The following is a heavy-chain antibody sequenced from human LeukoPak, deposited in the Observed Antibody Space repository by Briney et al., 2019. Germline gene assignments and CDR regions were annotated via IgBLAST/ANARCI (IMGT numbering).Heavy chain of an antibody. J-gene: IGHJ5*02. V-gene: IGHV3-30*02. CDR2: IRYDGSNK. CDR3: AKDRYSSSWSEDWFDP. D-gene: IGHD6-13*01. CDR1: GFTFSSYG. Sequence: PGGSLRLSCASSGFTFSSYGMHWVRQAPGKGLEWVTFIRYDGSNKYYADSVKGRFTISRDNSKNTLYLQMNSLRAEGTAVYYCAKDRYSSSWSEDWFDPWGQGTLVTVSS.